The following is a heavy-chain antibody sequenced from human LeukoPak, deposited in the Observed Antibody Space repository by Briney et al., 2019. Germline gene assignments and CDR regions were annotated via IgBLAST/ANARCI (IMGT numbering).Heavy chain of an antibody. V-gene: IGHV4-59*02. CDR3: AREPYYYDSSGYSN. Sequence: SETLSLTCTVSSGSVNSYYWSWIRQPPGKGLEWIGYIYYSGSTNYNPSLKSRVTISVDTSKNQFSLKLSSVTAADTAVYYCAREPYYYDSSGYSNWGQGTLVTVSS. J-gene: IGHJ4*02. D-gene: IGHD3-22*01. CDR2: IYYSGST. CDR1: SGSVNSYY.